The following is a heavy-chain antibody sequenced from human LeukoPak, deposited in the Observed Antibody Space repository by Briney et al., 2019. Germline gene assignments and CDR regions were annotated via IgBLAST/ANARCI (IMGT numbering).Heavy chain of an antibody. Sequence: GGSLRLSCAASGFTFSSYAIHWVRQGPGKGLEWVAVISYDGSNKYYADSVRGRFTISRDNSKNTLDLQMNSLRAEDTAQYYCAKVVSSGWYAVDYWGQGTLVTVSS. V-gene: IGHV3-30-3*01. CDR3: AKVVSSGWYAVDY. CDR1: GFTFSSYA. D-gene: IGHD6-19*01. J-gene: IGHJ4*02. CDR2: ISYDGSNK.